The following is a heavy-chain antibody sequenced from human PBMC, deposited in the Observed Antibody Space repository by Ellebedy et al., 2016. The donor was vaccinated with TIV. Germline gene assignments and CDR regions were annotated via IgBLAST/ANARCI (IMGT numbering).Heavy chain of an antibody. CDR2: IYHSGGT. D-gene: IGHD1-14*01. CDR3: AGETGPPRAKKIDF. CDR1: GGSISSGDYY. Sequence: SETLSLXCTVSGGSISSGDYYWSWIRQHPGKGLEWIGYIYHSGGTYKNPSLKSRLSISVDTSKSQFSLNLTSVTAADTAVYYCAGETGPPRAKKIDFWGQGTLVTVSS. J-gene: IGHJ4*02. V-gene: IGHV4-31*03.